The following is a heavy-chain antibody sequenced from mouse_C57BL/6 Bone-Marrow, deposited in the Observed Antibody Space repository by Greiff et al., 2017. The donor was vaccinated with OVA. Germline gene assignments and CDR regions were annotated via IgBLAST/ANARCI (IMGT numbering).Heavy chain of an antibody. CDR2: ISNGGGST. D-gene: IGHD2-4*01. CDR3: ARGGITPPLDY. V-gene: IGHV5-12*01. CDR1: GFTFSDYY. Sequence: EVHLVESGGGLVQPGGSLKLSCAASGFTFSDYYMYWVRQTPEKRLEWVAYISNGGGSTYYPDTVKGRFTISRDNAKNTLYLQMSRLKSEDTAMYYCARGGITPPLDYWGQGTTLTVSS. J-gene: IGHJ2*01.